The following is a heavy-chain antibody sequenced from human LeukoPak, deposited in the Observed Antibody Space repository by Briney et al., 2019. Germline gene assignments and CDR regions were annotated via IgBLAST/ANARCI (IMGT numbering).Heavy chain of an antibody. Sequence: PGGSLRLSCAASGFSVSNNYMSWVRQAPGKGLEWVSVIYSGGSTYHADSVKGRFTISRDNSKNTLYLQMNSLRADDTAVYYCVAARGVGYWGQGTLVTVSS. V-gene: IGHV3-53*01. J-gene: IGHJ4*02. D-gene: IGHD3-10*01. CDR3: VAARGVGY. CDR2: IYSGGST. CDR1: GFSVSNNY.